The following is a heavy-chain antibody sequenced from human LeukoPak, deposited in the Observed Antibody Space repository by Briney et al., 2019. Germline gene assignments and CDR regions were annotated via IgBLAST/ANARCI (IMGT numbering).Heavy chain of an antibody. Sequence: GGSLRLSCAASGFTFSDYWMSWVRQAPGKGLEWVANIKQDGSDKYYVDSVKGRFTISRDSAKNSLYLQMNSLRAEDTAVYYCATESGTYSGTCFDYWGQGNLVTVSS. D-gene: IGHD1-26*01. J-gene: IGHJ4*02. CDR1: GFTFSDYW. CDR2: IKQDGSDK. CDR3: ATESGTYSGTCFDY. V-gene: IGHV3-7*04.